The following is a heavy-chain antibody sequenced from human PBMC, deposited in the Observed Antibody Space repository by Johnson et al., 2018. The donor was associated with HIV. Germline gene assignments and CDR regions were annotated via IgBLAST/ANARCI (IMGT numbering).Heavy chain of an antibody. J-gene: IGHJ3*02. CDR2: IYSGGST. Sequence: MLLVESGGGVVRPGGSLRLSCAASGFTFDDYGMSWVRQAPGKGLEWVSVIYSGGSTYYADSVKGRLTISRDNAKNTLYLQMNSLGAEDTAVYYCARRSWAFDAFDIWGQGTMVTVSS. CDR1: GFTFDDYG. D-gene: IGHD1-26*01. V-gene: IGHV3-20*04. CDR3: ARRSWAFDAFDI.